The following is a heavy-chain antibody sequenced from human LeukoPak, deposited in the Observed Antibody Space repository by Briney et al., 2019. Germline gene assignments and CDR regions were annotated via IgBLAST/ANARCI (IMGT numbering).Heavy chain of an antibody. CDR3: ARDLATSANWELDY. J-gene: IGHJ4*02. CDR2: INSNSGVT. D-gene: IGHD6-25*01. CDR1: GYTFTSYF. Sequence: ASVKVSCKASGYTFTSYFIHWVRQAPGQGLEWMGRINSNSGVTTYALSFQGRVTMTRDTSINTAYMELSSLRSDDTAVYYCARDLATSANWELDYWGQGTLITVSS. V-gene: IGHV1-2*02.